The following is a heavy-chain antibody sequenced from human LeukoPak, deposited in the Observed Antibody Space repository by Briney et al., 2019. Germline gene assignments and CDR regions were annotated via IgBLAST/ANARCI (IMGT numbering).Heavy chain of an antibody. CDR2: INHSGST. V-gene: IGHV4-34*01. J-gene: IGHJ6*03. CDR3: ARGGGRIVATIYYDYYMDV. CDR1: GGSFSGYY. D-gene: IGHD5-12*01. Sequence: SETLSLTCAVYGGSFSGYYWSWIRQPPGKGLEWIGEINHSGSTNYNPSLKSRVTISVDTSKNQFSLQLSSVTAADTAVYYCARGGGRIVATIYYDYYMDVWGKGTTVTVSS.